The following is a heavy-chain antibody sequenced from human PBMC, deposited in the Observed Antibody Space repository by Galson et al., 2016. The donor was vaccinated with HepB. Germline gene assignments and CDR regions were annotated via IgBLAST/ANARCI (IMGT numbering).Heavy chain of an antibody. CDR1: GGSISSGGYY. CDR3: ARGETSRWRNWFDP. CDR2: IYYSGST. D-gene: IGHD6-13*01. V-gene: IGHV4-31*03. J-gene: IGHJ5*02. Sequence: TLSLTCTVSGGSISSGGYYWSWIRQHPGKGLEWIGYIYYSGSTYYNPSLKSRVTISVDTSKNQFSLKLSSVTAADTAVYYCARGETSRWRNWFDPGGQGTLVTVSS.